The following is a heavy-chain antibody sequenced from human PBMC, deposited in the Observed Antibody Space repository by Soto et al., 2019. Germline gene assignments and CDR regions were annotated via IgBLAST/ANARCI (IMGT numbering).Heavy chain of an antibody. D-gene: IGHD2-21*01. CDR1: GFTFSSYG. CDR2: IWYDGSNK. Sequence: QVQLVESGGGVVQPGRSLRLSCAASGFTFSSYGMHWVRQAPGKGLEWVAVIWYDGSNKYYADSVKGRFTISRDKSKNTLYPQMNSLRDEDTAVYYCARGLDVVDPTYYYYGMDVWGQGTTVTVSS. CDR3: ARGLDVVDPTYYYYGMDV. V-gene: IGHV3-33*01. J-gene: IGHJ6*02.